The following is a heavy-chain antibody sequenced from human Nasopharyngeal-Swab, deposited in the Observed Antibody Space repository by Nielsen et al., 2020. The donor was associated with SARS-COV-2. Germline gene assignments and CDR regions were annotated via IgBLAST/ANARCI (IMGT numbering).Heavy chain of an antibody. Sequence: ESLKISCTVSGGSISSYYWSWIRQPPGKGLEWIGYIYYSGSTNYNPSLKSRVTISVGTSKNQFSLKLSSVTAADTAVYYCARVGTYYYDSSGYYPTPSFDYWGQGTLVTVSS. V-gene: IGHV4-59*01. J-gene: IGHJ4*02. D-gene: IGHD3-22*01. CDR3: ARVGTYYYDSSGYYPTPSFDY. CDR1: GGSISSYY. CDR2: IYYSGST.